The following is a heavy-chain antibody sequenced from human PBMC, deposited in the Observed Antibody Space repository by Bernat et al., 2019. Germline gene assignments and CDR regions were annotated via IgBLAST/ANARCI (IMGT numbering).Heavy chain of an antibody. V-gene: IGHV3-23*01. CDR2: ISGSGGST. CDR1: GFTFSSYT. Sequence: EVQLLESGGGLVQPGGSLRLSCAASGFTFSSYTMSWVRQAPGKGLEWVSAISGSGGSTYYADSVKGRFTISRDNSKTTLYLQMNSLRAEDTAVYYCAKDARGGTVLLWFGELFYWGQGTLVTVSS. J-gene: IGHJ4*02. D-gene: IGHD3-10*01. CDR3: AKDARGGTVLLWFGELFY.